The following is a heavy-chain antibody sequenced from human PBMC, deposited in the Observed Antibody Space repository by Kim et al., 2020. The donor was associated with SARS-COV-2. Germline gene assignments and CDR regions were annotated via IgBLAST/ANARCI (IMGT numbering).Heavy chain of an antibody. CDR3: ARALSTVSFGY. CDR2: T. Sequence: TYSNPSLKSRVTISVDTSKNQFSLKLSSVTAADTAVYYCARALSTVSFGYWGQGTLVTVSS. V-gene: IGHV4-31*02. D-gene: IGHD4-17*01. J-gene: IGHJ4*02.